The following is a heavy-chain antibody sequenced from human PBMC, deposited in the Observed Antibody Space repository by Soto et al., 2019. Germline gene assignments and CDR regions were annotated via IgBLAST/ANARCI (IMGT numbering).Heavy chain of an antibody. CDR1: GGSFSGYY. CDR3: ASAYYGSGSYYTGGMDV. J-gene: IGHJ6*02. CDR2: INHSGST. D-gene: IGHD3-10*01. Sequence: QVQLQQWGAGLLKPSETLSLTCAVYGGSFSGYYWSWIRQPPGKGLEWIGEINHSGSTNYNPSLKSRVTISVDTSKNKFSLKLSSVTAADPAVYDCASAYYGSGSYYTGGMDVWGQGTTVTVS. V-gene: IGHV4-34*01.